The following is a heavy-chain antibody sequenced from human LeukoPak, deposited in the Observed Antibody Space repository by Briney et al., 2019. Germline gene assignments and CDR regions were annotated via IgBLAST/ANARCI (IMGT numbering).Heavy chain of an antibody. V-gene: IGHV1-8*01. CDR3: ARDCSSTSCYDGVDP. J-gene: IGHJ5*02. CDR1: GYTFTSYD. D-gene: IGHD2-2*01. Sequence: ASVKVSCKASGYTFTSYDINWVRQATGQGLEWMGWMNPNSGNTGYAQKFQGRVTMTRNTSISTAYMELSSLRPEDTAVYYCARDCSSTSCYDGVDPWGQGTLVTVSS. CDR2: MNPNSGNT.